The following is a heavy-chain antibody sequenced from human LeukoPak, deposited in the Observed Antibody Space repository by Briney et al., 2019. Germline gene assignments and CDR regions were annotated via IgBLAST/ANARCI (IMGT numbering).Heavy chain of an antibody. J-gene: IGHJ4*02. CDR2: INPSGGST. CDR1: GYTFTSYY. Sequence: ASVTVSCKASGYTFTSYYMHWVRQAPGQGLEWMGIINPSGGSTSYAQKFQGRVTMTRDTSTSTVYMELSSLRSEDTAVYYCARGPLSGGGDSRHYFDYWGQGTLVTVSS. V-gene: IGHV1-46*01. CDR3: ARGPLSGGGDSRHYFDY. D-gene: IGHD2-21*02.